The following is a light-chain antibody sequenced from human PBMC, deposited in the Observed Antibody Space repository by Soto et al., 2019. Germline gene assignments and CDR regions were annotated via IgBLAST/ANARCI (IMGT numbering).Light chain of an antibody. J-gene: IGKJ1*01. CDR2: WAS. V-gene: IGKV4-1*01. CDR3: QQYYTIPPT. CDR1: QSVLHISNNKNY. Sequence: DIVMTQSPDSLAVSLGERATINCKSSQSVLHISNNKNYLAWYQQKPGQPPKLLISWASTRESGVPDRFSASGSGTDFTLTISSLQAEDVAVYYCQQYYTIPPTFGQGTKVELK.